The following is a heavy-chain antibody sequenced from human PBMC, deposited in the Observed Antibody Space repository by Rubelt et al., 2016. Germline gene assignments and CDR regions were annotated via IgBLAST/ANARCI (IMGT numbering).Heavy chain of an antibody. V-gene: IGHV4-59*12. Sequence: QVQLQESGPGLVKPSETLSLTCTVSGGSISSYYWSWIRQPPGKGLEWIGYIFCSGSAIYNPSLKSRVTCAVDTSKNHFSLELSAVTAADRAGYYCARDRSGSLLGDGGQGTLVTVSS. J-gene: IGHJ4*02. CDR3: ARDRSGSLLGD. CDR1: GGSISSYY. CDR2: IFCSGSA. D-gene: IGHD1-26*01.